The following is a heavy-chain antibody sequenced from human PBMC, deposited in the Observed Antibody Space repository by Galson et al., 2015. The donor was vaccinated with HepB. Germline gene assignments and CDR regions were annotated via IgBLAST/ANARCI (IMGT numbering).Heavy chain of an antibody. J-gene: IGHJ5*02. D-gene: IGHD2-8*01. Sequence: SLRLSCAASGFTFSEFYMSWMRQAPGKGLEWLSYISNSGFTTYYTDSVKCRFTISRDNANNSLYLEMNSLTADDTAIYFCAREGTNGWFDLWGQGNLVTVSS. CDR2: ISNSGFTT. CDR1: GFTFSEFY. CDR3: AREGTNGWFDL. V-gene: IGHV3-11*01.